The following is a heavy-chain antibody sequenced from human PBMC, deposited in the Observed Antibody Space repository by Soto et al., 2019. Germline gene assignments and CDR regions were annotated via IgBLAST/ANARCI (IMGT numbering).Heavy chain of an antibody. J-gene: IGHJ4*02. CDR3: ARELSNYYNLLY. V-gene: IGHV1-3*01. Sequence: ASVKVSCKASGYTFTTYAMHWVRQAPGQRLEWMGWINAGNGNTKYSQKFQGRVTMTRDTSTSTAYMELSSLRSEDTAVYYCARELSNYYNLLYWGQGTLVTVSS. CDR1: GYTFTTYA. CDR2: INAGNGNT. D-gene: IGHD1-26*01.